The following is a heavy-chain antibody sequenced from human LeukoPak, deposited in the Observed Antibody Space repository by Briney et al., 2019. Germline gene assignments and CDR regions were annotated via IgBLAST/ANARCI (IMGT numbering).Heavy chain of an antibody. D-gene: IGHD3-16*02. Sequence: PGGSLRPSCAASGFTFSNYYMHWVRQAPGEGLVWISGINTDGSTTHYGDSVKGRFTISRDNARNTLYLLMSSLRAEDSAIYYCVRYRPAPAWGQGTLVTVAS. CDR1: GFTFSNYY. CDR3: VRYRPAPA. J-gene: IGHJ4*02. V-gene: IGHV3-74*01. CDR2: INTDGSTT.